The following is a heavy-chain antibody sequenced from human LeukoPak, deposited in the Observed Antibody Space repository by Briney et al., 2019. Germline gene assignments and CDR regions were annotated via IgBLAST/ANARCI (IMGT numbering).Heavy chain of an antibody. CDR3: ARNRDGYNSFDY. CDR2: IYYSGST. D-gene: IGHD5-24*01. V-gene: IGHV4-59*01. J-gene: IGHJ4*02. Sequence: PSETLSLTCTVSGGSISSYYWSWIRQPPGKGLEWIGYIYYSGSTNYNPSLKSRVTISVDTSKNQFSLKLSSVTAADAAVYYCARNRDGYNSFDYWGQGTLVTVSS. CDR1: GGSISSYY.